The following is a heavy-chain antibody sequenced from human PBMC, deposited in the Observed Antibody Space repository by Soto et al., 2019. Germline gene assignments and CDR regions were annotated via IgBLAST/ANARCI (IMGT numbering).Heavy chain of an antibody. CDR3: AVKGYSSSWYDAFDI. V-gene: IGHV4-34*01. CDR1: GASFIGYY. J-gene: IGHJ3*02. CDR2: INHSGST. Sequence: PSETLSLTCAVYGASFIGYYWSWIRQPPGEGLEWIGGINHSGSTNYNPSLKSRVTISVDTSKNQFSLKLSSVTAADTAVYYCAVKGYSSSWYDAFDIWGQGTMVTVSS. D-gene: IGHD6-13*01.